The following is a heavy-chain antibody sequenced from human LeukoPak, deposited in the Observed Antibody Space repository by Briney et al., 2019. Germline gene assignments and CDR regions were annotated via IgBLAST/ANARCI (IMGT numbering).Heavy chain of an antibody. Sequence: GESLKISCKGSGYSFTSYWIGWVRQMPGKGLEWMGIIYPGDSDTRYSPSFQGQVTISADKSISTAYLQWSSLKASDTAMYYCARQEPLCSNYLYYFDYWGQGTLVTVSS. CDR3: ARQEPLCSNYLYYFDY. J-gene: IGHJ4*02. D-gene: IGHD4-11*01. V-gene: IGHV5-51*01. CDR2: IYPGDSDT. CDR1: GYSFTSYW.